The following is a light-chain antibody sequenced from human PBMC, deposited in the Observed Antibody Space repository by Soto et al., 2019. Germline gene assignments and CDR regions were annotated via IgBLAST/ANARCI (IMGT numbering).Light chain of an antibody. CDR2: KAS. Sequence: DIQMTRSPSTLSASVGDRVTITCRASQSISSWLAWYQQKPGKAPKLLIYKASSLESGVPSRFSGSGSGTEFTLTISSLQPDDFATYYCQHRAFGQGTKVDIK. CDR1: QSISSW. V-gene: IGKV1-5*03. CDR3: QHRA. J-gene: IGKJ1*01.